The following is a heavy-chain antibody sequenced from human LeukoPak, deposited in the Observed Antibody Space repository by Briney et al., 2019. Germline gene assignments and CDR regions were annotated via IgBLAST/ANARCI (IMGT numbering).Heavy chain of an antibody. Sequence: SETLSLTCTVSGGSISSSSYYWGWIRQPAGKGLEWIGRIYTSGSTNYNPSLKSRVTISVDTSKNQFSLKLSSVTAADTAVYYCAREGIAAAGSRAPDAFDIWGQGTMVTVSS. CDR1: GGSISSSSYY. CDR3: AREGIAAAGSRAPDAFDI. CDR2: IYTSGST. D-gene: IGHD6-13*01. V-gene: IGHV4-61*02. J-gene: IGHJ3*02.